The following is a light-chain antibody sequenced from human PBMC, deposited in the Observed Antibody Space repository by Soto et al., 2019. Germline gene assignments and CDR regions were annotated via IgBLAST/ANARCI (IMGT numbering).Light chain of an antibody. CDR2: AAS. Sequence: IQLTQSPSSLSASVGDRVTITCRASQGISSYLAWYQQKPGKAPKLLIYAASTLQSGVPSRFSGSGSGTDFTLTISSLQSEDFATYYCQQLNSYPITFGQGTRREIK. CDR3: QQLNSYPIT. V-gene: IGKV1-9*01. CDR1: QGISSY. J-gene: IGKJ5*01.